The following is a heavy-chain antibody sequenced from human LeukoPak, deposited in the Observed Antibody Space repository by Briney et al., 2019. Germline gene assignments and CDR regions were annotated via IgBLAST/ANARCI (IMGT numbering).Heavy chain of an antibody. D-gene: IGHD6-13*01. CDR3: AKGAGNYYFDY. CDR1: GFTFRSHA. Sequence: GGSLRLSCVGSGFTFRSHAMSWVRQAPEKGLEFVSGIYENGGTTYYADSVKGRFTISRDSSKNTLYLQMNTLTADDTAVYYCAKGAGNYYFDYWGQGTLVTVSS. CDR2: IYENGGTT. V-gene: IGHV3-23*01. J-gene: IGHJ4*02.